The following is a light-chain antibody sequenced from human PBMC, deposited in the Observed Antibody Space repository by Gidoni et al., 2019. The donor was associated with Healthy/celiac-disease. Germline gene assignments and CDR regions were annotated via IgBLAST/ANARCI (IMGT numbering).Light chain of an antibody. Sequence: IQLTQSPSSLSASVGDRVTITCRASQGISSYLAWYQEKPGKAPKLLIYAASTLQSGVPSRFSGSGSGTDFTLTISSLQAEDFATYYGQQLNSYRLTFGPGTKVDIK. CDR1: QGISSY. CDR2: AAS. J-gene: IGKJ3*01. CDR3: QQLNSYRLT. V-gene: IGKV1-9*01.